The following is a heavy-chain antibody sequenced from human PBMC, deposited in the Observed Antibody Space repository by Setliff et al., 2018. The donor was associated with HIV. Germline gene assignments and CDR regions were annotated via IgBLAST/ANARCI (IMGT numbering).Heavy chain of an antibody. Sequence: LRLSCAASGFTFSSYSMNWVRQAPGKGLEWVSSISSSSSYIYYADSVKGRFTISRDNAKNSLYLQMNSLRAEDTAVYYCASIYTAGTELLTDYWGQGTLVTISS. J-gene: IGHJ4*01. CDR3: ASIYTAGTELLTDY. CDR2: ISSSSSYI. CDR1: GFTFSSYS. V-gene: IGHV3-21*04. D-gene: IGHD6-19*01.